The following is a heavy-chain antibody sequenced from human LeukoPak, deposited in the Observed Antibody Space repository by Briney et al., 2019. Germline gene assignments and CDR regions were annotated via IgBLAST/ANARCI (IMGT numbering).Heavy chain of an antibody. CDR2: ISGSGGTT. V-gene: IGHV3-23*01. D-gene: IGHD4-23*01. J-gene: IGHJ4*02. Sequence: GGSLRLSCAASGFTFSSYAMHWVRQAPGKGLEWVSVISGSGGTTYYADSVKGRFTTSRDNSKNTLYLQMNSLRAEDTAVYYCAKIGSTVVTWGQGTLVTVSS. CDR1: GFTFSSYA. CDR3: AKIGSTVVT.